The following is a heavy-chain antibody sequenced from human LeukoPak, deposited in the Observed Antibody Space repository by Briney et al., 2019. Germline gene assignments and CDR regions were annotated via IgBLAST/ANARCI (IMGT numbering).Heavy chain of an antibody. CDR1: GWTFSSYA. V-gene: IGHV3-23*01. CDR2: ISGSGGST. J-gene: IGHJ5*02. CDR3: ANGGGAATGRSVPWFDP. Sequence: PGGSLRLSCAASGWTFSSYAMSWVRQAPGKGLEWVSAISGSGGSTYYPASVKGWFTISRGNSKSTLYLQMNSLRAEDTAVYYCANGGGAATGRSVPWFDPWGQGTLVTVSS. D-gene: IGHD3-16*01.